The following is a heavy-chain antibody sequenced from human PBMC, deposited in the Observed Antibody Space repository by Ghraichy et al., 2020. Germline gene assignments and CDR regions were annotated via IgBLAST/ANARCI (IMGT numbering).Heavy chain of an antibody. CDR1: GGSISSSSYY. J-gene: IGHJ4*02. V-gene: IGHV4-39*01. D-gene: IGHD4-17*01. CDR3: ARRDGDYYGTLDY. Sequence: SETLSLTCTVSGGSISSSSYYWGWIRQPPGKGLEWIGSIYYSGSTYYNPSLKSRVTISVDTSKNQFSLKLSSVTAADTAVYYCARRDGDYYGTLDYWGQGTLVTVSS. CDR2: IYYSGST.